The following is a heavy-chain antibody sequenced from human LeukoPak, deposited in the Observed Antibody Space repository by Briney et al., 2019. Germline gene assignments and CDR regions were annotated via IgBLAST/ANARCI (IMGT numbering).Heavy chain of an antibody. V-gene: IGHV1-69*04. Sequence: SVKVSCKASGGTFSSYAINWVRQAPGQGLEWMGRIIPILGIANYAQKFQGRVTITADKSTSTASMELSSLRSEDTAVYYCATPNVLRYFDPLGREGFFDYWGQGTLVTVSS. CDR1: GGTFSSYA. CDR3: ATPNVLRYFDPLGREGFFDY. D-gene: IGHD3-9*01. CDR2: IIPILGIA. J-gene: IGHJ4*02.